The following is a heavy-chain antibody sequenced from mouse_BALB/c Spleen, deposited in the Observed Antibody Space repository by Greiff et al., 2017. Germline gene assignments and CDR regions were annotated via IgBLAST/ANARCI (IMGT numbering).Heavy chain of an antibody. V-gene: IGHV5-6*01. Sequence: EVQLVESGGDLVKPGGSLKLSCAASGFTFSSYGMSWVRQTPDKRLEWVATISSGGSYTYYPDSVKGRFTISRDNAKNTLYLQMSSLKSEDTAMYYCARQGVSFAYWGQGTLVTVSA. CDR2: ISSGGSYT. CDR1: GFTFSSYG. D-gene: IGHD6-2*01. J-gene: IGHJ3*01. CDR3: ARQGVSFAY.